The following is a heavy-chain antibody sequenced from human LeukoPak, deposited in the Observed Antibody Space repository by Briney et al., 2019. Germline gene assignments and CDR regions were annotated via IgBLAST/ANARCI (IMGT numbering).Heavy chain of an antibody. CDR3: ARLPQGGSTYGPLDV. CDR1: GGSISSSSYY. CDR2: IHYSGST. J-gene: IGHJ6*02. D-gene: IGHD3-10*01. V-gene: IGHV4-39*02. Sequence: SETLSLTCSVSGGSISSSSYYWGWIRQPPGKGLEWIGSIHYSGSTYYNSSLQSRVTISVDTSKNHLSLKLSSVTAADTAVYYCARLPQGGSTYGPLDVWCQGTTVTVSS.